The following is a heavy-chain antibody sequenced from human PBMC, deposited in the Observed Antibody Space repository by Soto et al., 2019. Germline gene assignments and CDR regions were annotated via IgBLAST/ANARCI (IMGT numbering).Heavy chain of an antibody. J-gene: IGHJ6*02. CDR3: ARDRDVVVPAAPTDHYYYGMDV. CDR2: IYYRGNT. D-gene: IGHD2-2*01. CDR1: GCSISSDDYY. V-gene: IGHV4-31*03. Sequence: PSETLSLTCTVSGCSISSDDYYWNWIRQRPGKGLEWIGNIYYRGNTNYNPSLKSRIIMSMDMSENQFSLKLTSVTAADTAVYYCARDRDVVVPAAPTDHYYYGMDVWGQGTTATVSS.